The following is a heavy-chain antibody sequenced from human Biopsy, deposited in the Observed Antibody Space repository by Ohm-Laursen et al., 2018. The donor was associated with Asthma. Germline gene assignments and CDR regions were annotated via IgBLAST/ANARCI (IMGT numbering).Heavy chain of an antibody. V-gene: IGHV3-30*18. D-gene: IGHD1-26*01. CDR3: AKDVFPGWELRRGPDY. J-gene: IGHJ4*02. Sequence: SLRLSCSASGFTFSTYGMHWVRQAPGKGLEWVAVISYDGFNKDYGDSVKGRFTISRDNSRNTLHLQMNSLRAEDTAVYYCAKDVFPGWELRRGPDYWGQGTLVTVSS. CDR1: GFTFSTYG. CDR2: ISYDGFNK.